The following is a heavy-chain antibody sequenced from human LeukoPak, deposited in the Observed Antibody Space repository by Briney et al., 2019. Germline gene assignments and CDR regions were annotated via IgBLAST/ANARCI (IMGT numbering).Heavy chain of an antibody. J-gene: IGHJ4*02. CDR1: GFTFSTYV. V-gene: IGHV3-64D*06. CDR2: ISSNGDNT. CDR3: VRGTGY. Sequence: QSGRSLRLSCAASGFTFSTYVMHWVRQAPGKGLEYVSAISSNGDNTYYADSVKGRFTISRDNSKNTLYLQMSSLRADDTAVYYCVRGTGYWGQGTLVTVSS.